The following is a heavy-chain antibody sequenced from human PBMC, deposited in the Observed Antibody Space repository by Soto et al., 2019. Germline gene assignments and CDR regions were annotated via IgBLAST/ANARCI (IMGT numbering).Heavy chain of an antibody. CDR2: IYPGDSDT. V-gene: IGHV5-51*01. J-gene: IGHJ4*02. CDR1: GYTFSSHW. CDR3: ARSGVGAMNPASGPDY. D-gene: IGHD1-26*01. Sequence: CKGSGYTFSSHWIGWVRQMPGKGLEWMGIIYPGDSDTRYSPSFHGLVTISADKSTNTAYLQWSSLRTSDTAMYYCARSGVGAMNPASGPDYWGQGTLVTVSS.